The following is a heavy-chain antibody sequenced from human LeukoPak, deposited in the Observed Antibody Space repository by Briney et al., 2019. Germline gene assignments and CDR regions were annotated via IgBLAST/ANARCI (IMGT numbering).Heavy chain of an antibody. CDR3: AKDQGPITIFGVVIGGMDV. Sequence: GGSLRLSCAASAFIFSNHGMHWVRQAPGKGLEWVAIISYDGSNKYYADSVKGRFTISRDNSKNTLYLQMSSLRAEDTAMYYCAKDQGPITIFGVVIGGMDVWGQGTTVTVSS. V-gene: IGHV3-30*18. CDR1: AFIFSNHG. CDR2: ISYDGSNK. D-gene: IGHD3-3*01. J-gene: IGHJ6*02.